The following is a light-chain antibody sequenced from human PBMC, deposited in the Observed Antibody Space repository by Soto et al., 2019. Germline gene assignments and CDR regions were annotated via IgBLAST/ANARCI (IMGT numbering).Light chain of an antibody. V-gene: IGKV3-11*01. Sequence: IVLTQSPATLSLSPGARATLSCRASQSVSSYLAWYQQKPGQAPSLLIYDASNRATGTSARLSGSGSGTEFTLTISSLEPEDFAVYYCQQRSKWRTFGQGTKVDIK. CDR3: QQRSKWRT. CDR1: QSVSSY. J-gene: IGKJ1*01. CDR2: DAS.